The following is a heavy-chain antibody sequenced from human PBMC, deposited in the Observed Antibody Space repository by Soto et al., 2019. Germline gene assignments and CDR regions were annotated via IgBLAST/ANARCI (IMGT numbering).Heavy chain of an antibody. D-gene: IGHD6-13*01. CDR3: ARDLAAVPRAFDY. CDR1: GGSISSYY. V-gene: IGHV4-59*01. CDR2: IYYSGST. J-gene: IGHJ4*02. Sequence: PSETLFLTCTVSGGSISSYYWSWIRQPPGKGLEWIGYIYYSGSTNYNPSLKSRVTISVDTSKTQFSLNLRSVTAADTAVYYCARDLAAVPRAFDYWGRGTLVTVSS.